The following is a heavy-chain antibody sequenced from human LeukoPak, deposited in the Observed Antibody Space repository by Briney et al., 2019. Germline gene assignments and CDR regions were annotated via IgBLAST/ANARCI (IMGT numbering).Heavy chain of an antibody. J-gene: IGHJ6*03. CDR1: GGSISSSYYY. D-gene: IGHD2/OR15-2a*01. CDR3: ARVSYYYYMDV. Sequence: PSETLSLTCTVSGGSISSSYYYWIWIRQPAGKGLEWIGRIYTSGTTNCNTSLKSRVSISLDTSKSQFSLRLSSVTAADTAVYYCARVSYYYYMDVWGKGTTVTVSS. CDR2: IYTSGTT. V-gene: IGHV4-61*02.